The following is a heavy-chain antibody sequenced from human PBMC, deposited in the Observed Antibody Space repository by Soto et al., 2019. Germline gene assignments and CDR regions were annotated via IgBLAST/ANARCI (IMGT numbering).Heavy chain of an antibody. J-gene: IGHJ4*02. CDR3: ARGKEGIVGANFDY. CDR2: IWYDGSNK. D-gene: IGHD1-26*01. Sequence: QVQLVESGGGVVQPGRSLRLSCAASGFTFSSYGMHWVRQAPGKGLEWVAVIWYDGSNKYYADSVKGRFTISRDNSKNTLYLQMNSLRAEDTAAYYCARGKEGIVGANFDYWGQGTLVTVSS. CDR1: GFTFSSYG. V-gene: IGHV3-33*01.